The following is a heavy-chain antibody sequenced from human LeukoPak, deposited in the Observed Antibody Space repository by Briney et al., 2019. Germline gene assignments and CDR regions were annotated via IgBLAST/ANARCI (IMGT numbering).Heavy chain of an antibody. CDR1: GGSISSGGYY. Sequence: SQTLSLTCTVSGGSISSGGYYWSWICQHPRKGLEWIGYIYYSGSTYYNPSLKSRVTISVDTSKNQFSLKLSSVTAADTAVYYCARDSSVAGGFDYWGQGTLVTVSS. J-gene: IGHJ4*02. V-gene: IGHV4-31*03. D-gene: IGHD6-19*01. CDR2: IYYSGST. CDR3: ARDSSVAGGFDY.